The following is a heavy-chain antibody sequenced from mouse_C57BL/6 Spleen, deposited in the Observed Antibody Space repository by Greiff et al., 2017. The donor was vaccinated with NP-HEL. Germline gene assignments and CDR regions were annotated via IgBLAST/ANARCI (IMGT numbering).Heavy chain of an antibody. CDR3: ARLVYDYDYFDY. D-gene: IGHD2-4*01. V-gene: IGHV1-82*01. CDR1: GYAFSSSW. J-gene: IGHJ2*01. Sequence: VQLQQSGPELVKPGASVKISCKASGYAFSSSWMNWVKQRPGKGLEWIGRIYPGDGDTNYNGKFKGKATLTADKSSSTAYMQLSSLTSEDSAVYFCARLVYDYDYFDYWGQGTTLTVSS. CDR2: IYPGDGDT.